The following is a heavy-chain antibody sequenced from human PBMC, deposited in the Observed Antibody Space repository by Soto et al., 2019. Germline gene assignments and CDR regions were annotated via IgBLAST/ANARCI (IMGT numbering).Heavy chain of an antibody. CDR2: IYWDHDK. J-gene: IGHJ4*02. CDR1: GFSLSTNAVG. Sequence: QITLKESGPTLVKPTQTLTLTCTVSGFSLSTNAVGVGWIRQPPGKALEWLAFIYWDHDKRYSASLKSRLTITKDTSEIQVVLTLTNMDPVDTATYYCVHTLLGSHQIDYWGQGTLVTVSS. D-gene: IGHD3-16*01. V-gene: IGHV2-5*02. CDR3: VHTLLGSHQIDY.